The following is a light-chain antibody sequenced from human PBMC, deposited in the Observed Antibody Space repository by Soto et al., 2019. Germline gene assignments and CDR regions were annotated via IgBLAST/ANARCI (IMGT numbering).Light chain of an antibody. V-gene: IGKV1-13*02. Sequence: AIQLTQSPSSLSASVGDRVTITCRASQGISSDFAWYQQKPGKAPNLLIYDASSLESGVPSRFSGSGSGTDFTLTISSLQPEDCATYYCQQFNSSPLTFGGGTKVEIK. J-gene: IGKJ4*01. CDR1: QGISSD. CDR3: QQFNSSPLT. CDR2: DAS.